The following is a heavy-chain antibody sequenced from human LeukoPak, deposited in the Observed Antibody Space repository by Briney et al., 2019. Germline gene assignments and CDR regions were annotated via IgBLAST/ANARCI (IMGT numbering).Heavy chain of an antibody. CDR1: GFTFSNAW. CDR3: TAGTGRSDFDY. J-gene: IGHJ4*02. CDR2: IKREGDDGTI. D-gene: IGHD3/OR15-3a*01. V-gene: IGHV3-15*01. Sequence: GSLRLSCAASGFTFSNAWMSWVRQAPGKGLEWVGRIKREGDDGTIDYAAPVKGKLTISRDDSKNTLYLQMNSLKSEDTAVYYCTAGTGRSDFDYWGQGTLVTVSS.